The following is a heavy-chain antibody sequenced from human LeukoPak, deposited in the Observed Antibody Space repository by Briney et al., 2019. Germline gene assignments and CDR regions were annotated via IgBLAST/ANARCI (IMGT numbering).Heavy chain of an antibody. D-gene: IGHD3-3*01. CDR3: ARSLHLEWLSNWFDP. CDR2: ISGSGGST. J-gene: IGHJ5*02. Sequence: GGALRLSRAASGFTLSSYAMSWVRQAPGRGLEWVSAISGSGGSTYYADSVKGRFTISRDNSKNTLYLQMNSLRAEDTAVYYCARSLHLEWLSNWFDPWGQGTLVTVSS. CDR1: GFTLSSYA. V-gene: IGHV3-23*01.